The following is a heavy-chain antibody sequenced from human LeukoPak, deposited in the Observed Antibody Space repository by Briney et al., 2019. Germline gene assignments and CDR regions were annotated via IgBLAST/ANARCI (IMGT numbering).Heavy chain of an antibody. D-gene: IGHD1-26*01. J-gene: IGHJ4*02. CDR3: AREYPSGSSTPFDY. Sequence: GGSLRLSCAASGFTFSTYAMSWVRQAPGKGLEWVSAIGSSGGSTYYADSVKGRFTISRDNSKNTLYLQMNSLRAEDTAVYYCAREYPSGSSTPFDYWGQGTLVTVSS. V-gene: IGHV3-23*01. CDR1: GFTFSTYA. CDR2: IGSSGGST.